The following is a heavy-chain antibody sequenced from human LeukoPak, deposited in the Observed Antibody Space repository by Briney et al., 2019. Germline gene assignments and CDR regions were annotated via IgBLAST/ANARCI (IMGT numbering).Heavy chain of an antibody. D-gene: IGHD5-24*01. V-gene: IGHV4-59*01. Sequence: SETLSLTCTVSGGSLSSYYWTWIRQPPGKGLEWIGYIYYSGSTNYNPSLKSRVTISVDTSKNQFSLKLRSVSAADTAVYYCARCDRWLHSVDVWGKGTTVTVSS. CDR1: GGSLSSYY. CDR3: ARCDRWLHSVDV. CDR2: IYYSGST. J-gene: IGHJ6*04.